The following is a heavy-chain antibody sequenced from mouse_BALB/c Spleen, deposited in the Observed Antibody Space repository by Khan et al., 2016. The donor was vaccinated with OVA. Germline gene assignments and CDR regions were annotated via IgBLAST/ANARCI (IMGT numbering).Heavy chain of an antibody. CDR1: GFNIKDTY. J-gene: IGHJ1*01. CDR2: IDPANGNT. CDR3: ARTGARWYFDV. Sequence: VQLQQSGAELVKPGASVKLSCTASGFNIKDTYMHWVKQRPEQGLEWIGRIDPANGNTKYDPKFQGKATITADTSSKTAYLQLSSLTSEDTAVYYCARTGARWYFDVWGAGTTVTVSS. D-gene: IGHD4-1*01. V-gene: IGHV14-3*02.